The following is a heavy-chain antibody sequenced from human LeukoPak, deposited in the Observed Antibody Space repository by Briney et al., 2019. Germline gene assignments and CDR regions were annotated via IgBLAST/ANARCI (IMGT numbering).Heavy chain of an antibody. Sequence: PGGSLRLSCAASGFTFSSYWMHWVRQDPEKGLVWVSRINSDGSSTSYADSVKGRFTISRDNAKNTLYLQVNSLRAEDSAVYYCARGYSYGDYFDYWGQGTLVTVSS. V-gene: IGHV3-74*01. CDR3: ARGYSYGDYFDY. J-gene: IGHJ4*02. CDR1: GFTFSSYW. CDR2: INSDGSST. D-gene: IGHD5-18*01.